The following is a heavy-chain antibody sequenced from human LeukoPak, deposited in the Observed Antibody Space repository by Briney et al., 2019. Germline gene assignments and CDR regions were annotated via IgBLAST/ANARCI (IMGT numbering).Heavy chain of an antibody. Sequence: GGSLRLSCTASGFTFSNYGMHWVRQAPGKGLEWVAFIRFDGSNKYYADSVKGRFTISRDNSKNTVYLQTNTLRTEDTAVYYCAKVLTATGNYFDYWGQGTLVTVSS. D-gene: IGHD2-15*01. CDR1: GFTFSNYG. CDR3: AKVLTATGNYFDY. V-gene: IGHV3-30*02. CDR2: IRFDGSNK. J-gene: IGHJ4*02.